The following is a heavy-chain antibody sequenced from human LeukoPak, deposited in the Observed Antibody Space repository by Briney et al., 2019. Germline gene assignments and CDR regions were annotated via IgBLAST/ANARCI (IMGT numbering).Heavy chain of an antibody. CDR2: IRSRNSGGTT. CDR1: GFTFADYP. D-gene: IGHD4-17*01. Sequence: KPGRSLRLSCTASGFTFADYPMTWFRQAPGKGLEWVGFIRSRNSGGTTDYAASVKGRFTISRDDSKSIAYLQMNSLRAEDTAVYYCARQSVTTDLLFWFDPWGQGTLVTVSS. J-gene: IGHJ5*02. CDR3: ARQSVTTDLLFWFDP. V-gene: IGHV3-49*05.